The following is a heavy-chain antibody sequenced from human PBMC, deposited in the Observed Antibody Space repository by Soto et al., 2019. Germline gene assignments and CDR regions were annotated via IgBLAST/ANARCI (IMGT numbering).Heavy chain of an antibody. Sequence: ASVQVSCKASGYTFTSYYMHWVRHAPAQGLEWMGIINPSGGSTSYAQKFQGRATMTRDTYTSTVYMELSSLRSEDTAVYYCASSCIAARSDLDYWGQGTLVTVSS. J-gene: IGHJ4*02. V-gene: IGHV1-46*01. CDR2: INPSGGST. CDR3: ASSCIAARSDLDY. CDR1: GYTFTSYY. D-gene: IGHD6-6*01.